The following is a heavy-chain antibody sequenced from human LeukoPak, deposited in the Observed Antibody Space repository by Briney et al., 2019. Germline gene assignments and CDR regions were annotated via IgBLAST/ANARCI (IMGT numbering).Heavy chain of an antibody. J-gene: IGHJ5*02. V-gene: IGHV4-59*08. D-gene: IGHD3-22*01. CDR1: GGSISSYY. CDR3: ARALDYYDSSGYYRDRWFDP. Sequence: PSETLSLTCTVSGGSISSYYWSWIRQPPGKGLEWIGYIYYSGSTYYNPSLKSRVTISVDTSKNQFSLKLSSVTAADTAVYYCARALDYYDSSGYYRDRWFDPWGQGTLVTVSS. CDR2: IYYSGST.